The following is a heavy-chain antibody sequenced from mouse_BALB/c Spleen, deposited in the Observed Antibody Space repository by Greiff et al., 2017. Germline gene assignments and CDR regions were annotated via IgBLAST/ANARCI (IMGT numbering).Heavy chain of an antibody. J-gene: IGHJ3*01. D-gene: IGHD2-3*01. V-gene: IGHV2-9*02. Sequence: QVQLKQSGPGLVAPSQSLSITCTVSGFSLTSYGVHWVRQPPGKGLEWLGVIWAGGSTNYNSALMSRLSISKDNSKSQVFLKMNSLQTDDTAMYYCARDRGYYLFAYWGQGTLVTVSA. CDR2: IWAGGST. CDR3: ARDRGYYLFAY. CDR1: GFSLTSYG.